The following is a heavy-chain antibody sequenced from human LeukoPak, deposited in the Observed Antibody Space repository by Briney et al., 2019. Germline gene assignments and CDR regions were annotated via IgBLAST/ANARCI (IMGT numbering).Heavy chain of an antibody. D-gene: IGHD7-27*01. V-gene: IGHV1-46*01. CDR3: ARDKNWGWVDY. Sequence: ASVKVSFKASGYTFTSYYMHWVRQAPGQGLEWMGIINPSGGSTSYAQKFQGRVTMTRDMSTSTVYMELSSLRSEDTAVYYCARDKNWGWVDYWGQGTLVTVSS. CDR1: GYTFTSYY. J-gene: IGHJ4*02. CDR2: INPSGGST.